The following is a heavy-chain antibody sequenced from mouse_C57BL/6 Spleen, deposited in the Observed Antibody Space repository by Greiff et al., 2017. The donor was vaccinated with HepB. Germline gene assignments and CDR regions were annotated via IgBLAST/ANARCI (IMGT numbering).Heavy chain of an antibody. CDR2: INPSSGYT. Sequence: QVQLQQSGAELAKPGASVKLSCKASGYTFTSYWMHWVKQRPGQGLEWIGYINPSSGYTKYNQKFKDKATLTADTSSSTAYMQLSSLTYEDSAVYYCARSDKAMDYWGQGTSVTVSP. CDR3: ARSDKAMDY. CDR1: GYTFTSYW. J-gene: IGHJ4*01. V-gene: IGHV1-7*01.